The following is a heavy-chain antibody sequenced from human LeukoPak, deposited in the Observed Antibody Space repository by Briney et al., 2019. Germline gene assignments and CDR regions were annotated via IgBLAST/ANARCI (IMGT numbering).Heavy chain of an antibody. CDR3: AKDILLWFGEPPAGP. V-gene: IGHV3-23*01. CDR1: GFTFSSYA. J-gene: IGHJ5*02. CDR2: ISGSGGST. Sequence: PGGSLRLSCAASGFTFSSYAMSWVRQAPGKGLEWVSAISGSGGSTYYADSVKGRFTISRDNSKNTLYLQMNSLRAEDTAVYYCAKDILLWFGEPPAGPWGQGTLVTVSS. D-gene: IGHD3-10*01.